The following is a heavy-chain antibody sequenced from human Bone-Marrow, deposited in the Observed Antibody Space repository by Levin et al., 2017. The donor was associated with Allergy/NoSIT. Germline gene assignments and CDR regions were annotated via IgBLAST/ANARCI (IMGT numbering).Heavy chain of an antibody. CDR3: AKAMEASSLFDS. CDR1: GFTFDDYA. CDR2: VSWDGGST. V-gene: IGHV3-43D*03. Sequence: ASVKVSCVASGFTFDDYAMHWLRQAPGKGLEWVSLVSWDGGSTYYADSVKGRFSISRDNTKNSLYLHMNSLRPEDTAFYYCAKAMEASSLFDSWGRGTLVTVSS. D-gene: IGHD6-6*01. J-gene: IGHJ4*02.